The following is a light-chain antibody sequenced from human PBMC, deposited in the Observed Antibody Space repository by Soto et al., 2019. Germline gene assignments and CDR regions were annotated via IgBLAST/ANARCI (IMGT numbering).Light chain of an antibody. CDR3: QQSYSTPWT. V-gene: IGKV1-39*01. CDR1: QSISSY. J-gene: IGKJ1*01. CDR2: AAS. Sequence: DIQLTQSPSSLSASLGDRGTITWRASQSISSYLNWYKQKPGKAPKLLIYAASSLQRLVPSRCRGSGSGTDFTLIISSLKPEDFETYYCQQSYSTPWTFGQGTKVDIK.